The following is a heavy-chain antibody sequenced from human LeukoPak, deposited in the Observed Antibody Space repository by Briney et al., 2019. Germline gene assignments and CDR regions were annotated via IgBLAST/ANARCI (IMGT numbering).Heavy chain of an antibody. J-gene: IGHJ6*02. CDR1: GFTFSSYG. V-gene: IGHV3-30*02. D-gene: IGHD3-9*01. CDR2: IRYDGSNI. Sequence: TGGSLRLSCAAPGFTFSSYGMHWVRQAPGKGLEWVAFIRYDGSNIYYAESLQGQFTISSDNYKHPLYLQLNSLRAEDTVFFFKAKTGYDILTGYYYGMDVWGQGTTVTVSS. CDR3: AKTGYDILTGYYYGMDV.